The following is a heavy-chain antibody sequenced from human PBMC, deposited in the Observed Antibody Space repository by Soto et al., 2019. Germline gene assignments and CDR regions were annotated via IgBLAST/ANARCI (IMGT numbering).Heavy chain of an antibody. CDR2: IKSKTDGGTT. CDR3: TTGLVRSSWYVCFDY. J-gene: IGHJ4*02. Sequence: GGSLRLSCAASGFTFSNAWMSWVRQAPGKGLEWVGRIKSKTDGGTTDYAAPVKGRFTISRDDSKNTLYLQMNSLKTEDTAVYYCTTGLVRSSWYVCFDYWGQGTLVTVSS. CDR1: GFTFSNAW. D-gene: IGHD6-13*01. V-gene: IGHV3-15*01.